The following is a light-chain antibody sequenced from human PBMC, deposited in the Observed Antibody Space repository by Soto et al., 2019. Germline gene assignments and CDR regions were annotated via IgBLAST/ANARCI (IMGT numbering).Light chain of an antibody. J-gene: IGKJ1*01. V-gene: IGKV3-15*01. CDR2: GAS. CDR1: QSISSS. CDR3: QQYNYWPRT. Sequence: EVVMTQSPATLCVSPGESATLSCRASQSISSSKLAWYQQNPGQAPRLLMYGASNRATGIPARFSGSGSGTDFTLTISSLQSEDFAVYYCQQYNYWPRTFGQGTKVDIK.